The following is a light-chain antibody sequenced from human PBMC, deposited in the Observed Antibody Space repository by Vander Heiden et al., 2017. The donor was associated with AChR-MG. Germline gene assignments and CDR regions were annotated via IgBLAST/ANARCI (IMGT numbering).Light chain of an antibody. V-gene: IGKV1-5*03. J-gene: IGKJ1*01. CDR2: KTY. CDR1: QSLGEW. Sequence: DIQMTQSPSTLSAAVGDRVTITCRASQSLGEWMAWYQQKPEKVPTLLVYKTYDLQSGVPSRFSGSGYGTEFTLTISSLQPDDFATYYCQAYDGYSWTFGPGTKVDMK. CDR3: QAYDGYSWT.